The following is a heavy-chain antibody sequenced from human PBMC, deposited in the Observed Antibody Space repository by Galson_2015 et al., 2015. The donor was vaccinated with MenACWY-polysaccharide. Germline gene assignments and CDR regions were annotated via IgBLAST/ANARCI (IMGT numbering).Heavy chain of an antibody. CDR2: ISAGNGRT. Sequence: SGYIFTNYAMHWVRQAPGQSFEWMRWISAGNGRTEYSQKFQGRVTITRDTSASTAYMEVSSLRSEDTAVYYCARDSENPDYWGQGTLVTVSS. V-gene: IGHV1-3*01. D-gene: IGHD6-19*01. CDR3: ARDSENPDY. CDR1: GYIFTNYA. J-gene: IGHJ4*02.